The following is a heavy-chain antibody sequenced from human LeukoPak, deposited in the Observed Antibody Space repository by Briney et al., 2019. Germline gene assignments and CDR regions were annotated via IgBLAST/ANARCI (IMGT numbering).Heavy chain of an antibody. Sequence: GGSLRLSCAASGFTFRSFWMHWVRQVPGKGLVWVSRINTDESNIIYADSVKGRFTISRDNAKNTLYLQMNSLRAEDTAIYYYARDESVTGPTTFDYWGRGTLVTVSS. V-gene: IGHV3-74*01. D-gene: IGHD6-19*01. CDR2: INTDESNI. CDR3: ARDESVTGPTTFDY. CDR1: GFTFRSFW. J-gene: IGHJ4*02.